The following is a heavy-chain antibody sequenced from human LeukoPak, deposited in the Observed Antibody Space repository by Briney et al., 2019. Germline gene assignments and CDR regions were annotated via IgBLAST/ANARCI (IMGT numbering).Heavy chain of an antibody. D-gene: IGHD6-13*01. V-gene: IGHV4-39*07. CDR1: GGSISSSSFY. J-gene: IGHJ4*02. Sequence: PSETLSLTCSVSGGSISSSSFYWGWIRQPPGKGLEWIGSIYYSGSTYNNPSLKSRVTISVDTSKNQFSLKLSSVTAADTAVYYCARGSWGSSWSPNIDYWGQGTLVTVSS. CDR2: IYYSGST. CDR3: ARGSWGSSWSPNIDY.